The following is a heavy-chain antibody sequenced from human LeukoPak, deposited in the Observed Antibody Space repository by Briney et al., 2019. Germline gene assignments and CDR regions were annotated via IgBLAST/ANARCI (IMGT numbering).Heavy chain of an antibody. CDR1: GFTFSSYR. D-gene: IGHD4-23*01. V-gene: IGHV3-74*01. Sequence: AGGSLRLSCAASGFTFSSYRMHWVRQAPGKGLVWVSRINSDGSSTSYADSVKGRFTISRDNAKNTPYLQMNSLRAEDTAVYYCARDSAYGGNSFDYWGQGTLVTVSS. CDR3: ARDSAYGGNSFDY. CDR2: INSDGSST. J-gene: IGHJ4*02.